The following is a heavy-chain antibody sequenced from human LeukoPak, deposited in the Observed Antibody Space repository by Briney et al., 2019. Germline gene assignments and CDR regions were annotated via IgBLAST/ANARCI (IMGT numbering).Heavy chain of an antibody. Sequence: PGGSLRLSCAASGFAFSSYGMSWVRPAPGKGLEWVSGISGSGDDTYYVDSVKGRFTISRDNSKNTLYLQMNSLRPEDTAVYYCVKDGGWLHVSWGQGTLVTVSS. V-gene: IGHV3-23*01. CDR3: VKDGGWLHVS. CDR1: GFAFSSYG. J-gene: IGHJ5*02. D-gene: IGHD5-24*01. CDR2: ISGSGDDT.